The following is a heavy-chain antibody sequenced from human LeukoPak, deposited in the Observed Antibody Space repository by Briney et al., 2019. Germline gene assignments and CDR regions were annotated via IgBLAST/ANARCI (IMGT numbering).Heavy chain of an antibody. D-gene: IGHD3-22*01. CDR3: ASRGSSEYYYDSSGYYGAS. Sequence: EASVKVSCKASGYTFTSYDINWVRQATGQGLEWMGWMNPNSGNTGYAQKFQGRVTMTRNTSISTAYMELSSLRSEDTAVYYCASRGSSEYYYDSSGYYGASWGQGTLVTVSS. CDR1: GYTFTSYD. V-gene: IGHV1-8*01. CDR2: MNPNSGNT. J-gene: IGHJ4*02.